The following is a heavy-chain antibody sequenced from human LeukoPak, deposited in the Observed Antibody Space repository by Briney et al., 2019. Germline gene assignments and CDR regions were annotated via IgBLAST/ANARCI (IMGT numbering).Heavy chain of an antibody. CDR3: PTKRLWFGELSDYYYYYYMDV. CDR2: IIPIFGAA. J-gene: IGHJ6*03. CDR1: GGTFSSYA. V-gene: IGHV1-69*05. Sequence: ASVKVSCKASGGTFSSYAISWVRQAPEPGLEWMGVIIPIFGAANYAQKFQGRVTITTDASTSTAYMELSSLRSEDTAVYYCPTKRLWFGELSDYYYYYYMDVWGKGTTVTVSS. D-gene: IGHD3-10*01.